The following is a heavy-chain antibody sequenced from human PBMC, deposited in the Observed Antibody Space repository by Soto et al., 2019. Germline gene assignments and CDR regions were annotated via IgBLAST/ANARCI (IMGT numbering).Heavy chain of an antibody. J-gene: IGHJ6*02. D-gene: IGHD3-22*01. V-gene: IGHV1-69*02. CDR1: GGTFSSYT. CDR3: ARPAYYYDSSGPYNV. Sequence: SVKVSCKASGGTFSSYTISWVRQAPGQGLEWMGRIIPILGIANYAQKFQGRVTITADKSTSTAYMELSSLRSEDTAVYYCARPAYYYDSSGPYNVWGQGTTVTVSS. CDR2: IIPILGIA.